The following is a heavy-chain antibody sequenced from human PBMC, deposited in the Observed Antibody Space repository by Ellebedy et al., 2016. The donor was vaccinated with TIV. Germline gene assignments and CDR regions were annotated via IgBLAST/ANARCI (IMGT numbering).Heavy chain of an antibody. J-gene: IGHJ6*02. Sequence: SVKVSCXASGGTFSSYAISWVRQAPGQGLEWMGGIIPIFGTANFAQKFQGRVTITADESTSTAYMELSSLRSEDTAVYYCARDSLVWFGELSHPSWKSEAYYYGMDVWGQGTTVTVSS. CDR1: GGTFSSYA. D-gene: IGHD3-10*01. CDR2: IIPIFGTA. V-gene: IGHV1-69*13. CDR3: ARDSLVWFGELSHPSWKSEAYYYGMDV.